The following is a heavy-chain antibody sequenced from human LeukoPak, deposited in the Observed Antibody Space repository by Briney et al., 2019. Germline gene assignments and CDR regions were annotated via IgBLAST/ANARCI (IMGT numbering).Heavy chain of an antibody. CDR3: ARPLLPYCTNGVCYEAGRLWFDP. D-gene: IGHD2-8*01. Sequence: ASVQVSCKASEYTFTNYDINWVRQATGQGLEWMGWINPNSGGTNYAQKFQGRVTMTRDTSISTAYMELSRLRSDDTAVYYCARPLLPYCTNGVCYEAGRLWFDPWGQGTLVTVSS. J-gene: IGHJ5*02. CDR1: EYTFTNYD. V-gene: IGHV1-2*02. CDR2: INPNSGGT.